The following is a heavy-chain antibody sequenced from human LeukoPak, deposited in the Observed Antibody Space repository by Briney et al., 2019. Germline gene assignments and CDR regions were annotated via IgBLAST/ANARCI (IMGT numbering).Heavy chain of an antibody. V-gene: IGHV1-46*01. CDR1: GGTFSSYA. D-gene: IGHD3-10*01. J-gene: IGHJ4*02. CDR2: INPSGGST. CDR3: ARAPGYGSGSEREREDRSVFDY. Sequence: ASVKVSCKASGGTFSSYAISWVRQAPGQGLEWMGIINPSGGSTSYAQKFQGRVTMTRDTSTSTVYMELSSLRSEDTAVYYCARAPGYGSGSEREREDRSVFDYWGQGTLVTVSS.